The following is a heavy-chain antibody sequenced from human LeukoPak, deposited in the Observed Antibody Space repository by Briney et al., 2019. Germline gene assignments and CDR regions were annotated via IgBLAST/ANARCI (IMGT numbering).Heavy chain of an antibody. CDR2: ISSSSSYI. J-gene: IGHJ3*01. CDR1: GFTFSSYS. Sequence: GGSLRLSCAASGFTFSSYSMNWVRQAPGKGLEWVSSISSSSSYIYYADSVKGRFTISRDNAKNSLYLQMNSLRAEDTAVYYCARDRPGYKTAAALVWGQGTMVTVSS. D-gene: IGHD6-13*01. V-gene: IGHV3-21*01. CDR3: ARDRPGYKTAAALV.